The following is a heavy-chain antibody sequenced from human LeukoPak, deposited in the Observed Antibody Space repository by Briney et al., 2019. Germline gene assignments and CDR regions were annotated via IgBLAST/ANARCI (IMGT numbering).Heavy chain of an antibody. Sequence: PGRSLRLSCAASGFTFSLYGMHWVRQAPGKGLEWVAVISYDGSNKYYADSVKGRFTISRDNSKNTLYLQMNSLRAEDTAVYYCAKLFCSGGSCYSRSGDFDYWGQGTLVTVSS. CDR1: GFTFSLYG. D-gene: IGHD2-15*01. V-gene: IGHV3-30*18. CDR2: ISYDGSNK. CDR3: AKLFCSGGSCYSRSGDFDY. J-gene: IGHJ4*02.